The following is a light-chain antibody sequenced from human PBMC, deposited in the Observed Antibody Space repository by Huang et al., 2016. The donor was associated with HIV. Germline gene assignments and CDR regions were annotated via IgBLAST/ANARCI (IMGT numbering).Light chain of an antibody. CDR3: QQRSNWPRT. J-gene: IGKJ1*01. V-gene: IGKV3-11*01. CDR1: QSVKNS. CDR2: DAS. Sequence: EIVLTQSPATLSLSPGERATLSCRASQSVKNSLAWFQQKPGQAPRRLIYDASNRATGIPARFSASGSGTDFTLTISSLEPEDFAVYYCQQRSNWPRTFGQGTKVEIK.